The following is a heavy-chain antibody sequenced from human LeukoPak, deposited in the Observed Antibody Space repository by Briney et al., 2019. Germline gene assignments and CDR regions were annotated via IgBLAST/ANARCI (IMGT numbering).Heavy chain of an antibody. CDR1: GFTFSSYA. J-gene: IGHJ4*02. V-gene: IGHV3-23*01. D-gene: IGHD3-22*01. Sequence: GGSLRLSCAASGFTFSSYAMSWVRQAPGKELEWVSAISGSGGSTYYADSVKGRFTISRDNSKNTLYLQMNSLRAEDTAVYHCAKVREGDYYPFDHWGQGTLVTVS. CDR3: AKVREGDYYPFDH. CDR2: ISGSGGST.